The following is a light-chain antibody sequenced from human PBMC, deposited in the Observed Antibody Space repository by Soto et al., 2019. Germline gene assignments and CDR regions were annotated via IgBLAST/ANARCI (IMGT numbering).Light chain of an antibody. Sequence: QSALTQPASVSGSPGQSITISCTGSSSDIGDYKYVSWYKQHPGKAPKLMIYDVSNRPSGGSNRFSGSMSGNTVSLTISGLQAEHEDDYYCRSYTSNNFMIFGGGTKVTVL. CDR1: SSDIGDYKY. V-gene: IGLV2-14*01. J-gene: IGLJ2*01. CDR2: DVS. CDR3: RSYTSNNFMI.